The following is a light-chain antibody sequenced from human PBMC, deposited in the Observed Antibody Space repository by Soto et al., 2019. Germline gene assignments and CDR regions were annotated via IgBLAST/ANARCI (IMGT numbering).Light chain of an antibody. CDR2: EVS. CDR3: CSYAGSNNYV. V-gene: IGLV2-8*01. J-gene: IGLJ1*01. Sequence: QSALTKPPSASGSPGQSVTISCTGTSSDVGGYKYVSWFQQHPGKAPKLMICEVSKRPSGVPDRFSGSRSGNTASLTVSGLQAEDEADYYCCSYAGSNNYVFGTGTKVTVL. CDR1: SSDVGGYKY.